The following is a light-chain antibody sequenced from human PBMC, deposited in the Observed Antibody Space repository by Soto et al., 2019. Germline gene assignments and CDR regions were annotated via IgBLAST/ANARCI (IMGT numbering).Light chain of an antibody. V-gene: IGLV2-18*02. CDR1: SSDVGSYNR. J-gene: IGLJ3*02. CDR3: NSYTSSRTWV. CDR2: EVS. Sequence: QSALTQPPSVSGSPGESVTISCTGTSSDVGSYNRVSWYQQPPGAAPKLMIYEVSNRPSGVPDRFSGSKSGNTASLTISGLQAEDEADYYCNSYTSSRTWVFGGGTKLTVL.